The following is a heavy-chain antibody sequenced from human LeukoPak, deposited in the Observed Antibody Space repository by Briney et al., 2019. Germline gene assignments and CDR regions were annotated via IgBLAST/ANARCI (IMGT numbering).Heavy chain of an antibody. J-gene: IGHJ5*02. D-gene: IGHD1-7*01. CDR2: INPSGGST. Sequence: ASVKVSCKASGYTFTSYYMHWVRQAPGQGLEWMGIINPSGGSTSYAQKFQGRVTTTRDTSTSTVYMELSSLRSEDTAVYYCARQVRITGTMGGNWFDPWGQGTLVTVSS. CDR3: ARQVRITGTMGGNWFDP. CDR1: GYTFTSYY. V-gene: IGHV1-46*01.